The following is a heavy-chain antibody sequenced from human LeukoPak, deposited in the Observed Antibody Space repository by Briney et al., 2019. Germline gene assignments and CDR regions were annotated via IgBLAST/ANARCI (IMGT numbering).Heavy chain of an antibody. V-gene: IGHV3-21*01. Sequence: GGSLRLSCAASGFTFTSYSLSWVRQAPGRGLEWVSSISSSSSYIYYADSVKGRFTISRDNAKNSLYLQMNSLRAEDTAVYYCARDTYGDYSSDSWGQGTLVTVYS. CDR3: ARDTYGDYSSDS. J-gene: IGHJ5*01. CDR1: GFTFTSYS. D-gene: IGHD2-21*02. CDR2: ISSSSSYI.